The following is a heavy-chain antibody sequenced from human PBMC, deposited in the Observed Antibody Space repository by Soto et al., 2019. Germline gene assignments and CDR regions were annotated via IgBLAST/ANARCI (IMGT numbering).Heavy chain of an antibody. CDR2: MNPNSGNT. CDR3: ARGPYYYYYMDV. J-gene: IGHJ6*03. CDR1: GYTFTSYD. Sequence: GASVKVSCKASGYTFTSYDINWVRQATGQGLEWMGWMNPNSGNTGYARNFQGRVTMTRNTSISTAYMELSSLRSEDTAVCYCARGPYYYYYMDVWGKGTTVTVSS. V-gene: IGHV1-8*01.